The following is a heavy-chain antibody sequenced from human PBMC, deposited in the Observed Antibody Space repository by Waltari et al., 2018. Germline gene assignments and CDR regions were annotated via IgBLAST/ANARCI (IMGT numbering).Heavy chain of an antibody. CDR2: IIPIFGTA. J-gene: IGHJ4*02. CDR3: ARDGGGYYDSPGYWGY. D-gene: IGHD3-22*01. V-gene: IGHV1-69*05. Sequence: QVQLVQSGAEVKKPGSSVKVSCKASGGTFSSYAISWVRQAPGQGLEWMGGIIPIFGTANYEQKFQGRVTITTDESTSTAYMELSSLRSEDTAVYYCARDGGGYYDSPGYWGYWGQGTLVTVSS. CDR1: GGTFSSYA.